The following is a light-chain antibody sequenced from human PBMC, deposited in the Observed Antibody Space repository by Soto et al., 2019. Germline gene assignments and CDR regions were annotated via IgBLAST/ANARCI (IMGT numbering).Light chain of an antibody. CDR1: QSISSW. CDR2: KAS. J-gene: IGKJ1*01. V-gene: IGKV1-5*03. Sequence: DIQITQSPSTLSASVGDRVTITCRASQSISSWLAWYQQKPGKAPKLLIYKASSLESGVPSRFSGSGSETEFTLTISSLQPDDFATYYCQQYNSYSETFGQGTKVEIK. CDR3: QQYNSYSET.